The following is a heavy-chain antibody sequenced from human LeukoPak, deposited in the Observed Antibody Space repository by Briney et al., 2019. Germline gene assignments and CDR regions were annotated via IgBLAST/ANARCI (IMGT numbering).Heavy chain of an antibody. CDR2: ISPDGSTT. CDR1: GFTFSSYW. V-gene: IGHV3-74*01. Sequence: PGGSLRLSCAGSGFTFSSYWLHWVRHAPGKGLVWVSRISPDGSTTNLADSVKGRCTISRDNPKNTLYLQMNNLRADDTAVYYCAGGRLVATSKAVAIDYWGQGTLVTVSS. D-gene: IGHD5-12*01. J-gene: IGHJ4*02. CDR3: AGGRLVATSKAVAIDY.